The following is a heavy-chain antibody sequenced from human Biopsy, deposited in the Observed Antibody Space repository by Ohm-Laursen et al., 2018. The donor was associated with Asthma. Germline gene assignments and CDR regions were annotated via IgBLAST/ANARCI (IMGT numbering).Heavy chain of an antibody. CDR3: ARGDSSNWSHYYFDY. D-gene: IGHD3-22*01. V-gene: IGHV3-53*01. J-gene: IGHJ4*02. CDR2: IYSGETS. Sequence: SLRLSCTASGFAVSRDHMFWVRQAPGKGLEWVSVIYSGETSHTADSVRGRFTISRDYSKNTSYLQMHSLRAEDTAVYYCARGDSSNWSHYYFDYWGQGTLVTVSS. CDR1: GFAVSRDH.